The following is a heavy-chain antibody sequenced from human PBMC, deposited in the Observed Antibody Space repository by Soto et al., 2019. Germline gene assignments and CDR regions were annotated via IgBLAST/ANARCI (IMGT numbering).Heavy chain of an antibody. CDR2: INHSGST. CDR3: VRGSGGSGYCSSTSCYYYYYGMDV. V-gene: IGHV4-34*01. J-gene: IGHJ6*02. D-gene: IGHD2-2*01. CDR1: GGSFSGYY. Sequence: SETLSLTCAVYGGSFSGYYWSWIRQPPGKGLEWIGEINHSGSTNYNPSLKSRVTISVDTSKNQFSLKLSSVTAADTAVYYCVRGSGGSGYCSSTSCYYYYYGMDVWGQGTTVTVSS.